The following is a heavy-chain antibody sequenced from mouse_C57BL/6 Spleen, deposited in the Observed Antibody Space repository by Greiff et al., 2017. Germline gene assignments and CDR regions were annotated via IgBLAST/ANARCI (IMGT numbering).Heavy chain of an antibody. J-gene: IGHJ4*01. CDR1: GYTFTSYW. V-gene: IGHV1-64*01. Sequence: VQLQQPGAELVKPGASVKLSCKASGYTFTSYWMHWVKQRPGQGLEWIGMIHPNSGSTNYNEKFKSKATLTVDKSANTAYMQLSSLTSEYSAVYSCSPITTVVEDAMDYWGQGTSVTVSS. CDR3: SPITTVVEDAMDY. CDR2: IHPNSGST. D-gene: IGHD1-1*01.